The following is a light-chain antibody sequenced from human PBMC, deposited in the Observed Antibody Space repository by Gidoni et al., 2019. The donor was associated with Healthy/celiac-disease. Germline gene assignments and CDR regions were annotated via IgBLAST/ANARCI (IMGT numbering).Light chain of an antibody. CDR2: DNN. Sequence: QSVLTQPPSVSAAPGQKVPISCSGSSSNIGNNYVPWYQQLPGTAPKLLIYDNNKRPSGIPDRFSGSKSGTSATLGITGLQTGDEADYYCGTWDSSRSADVVFGGGTKLTVL. CDR1: SSNIGNNY. V-gene: IGLV1-51*01. J-gene: IGLJ2*01. CDR3: GTWDSSRSADVV.